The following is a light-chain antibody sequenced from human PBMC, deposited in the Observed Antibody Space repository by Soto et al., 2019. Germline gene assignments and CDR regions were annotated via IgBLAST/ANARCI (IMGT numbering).Light chain of an antibody. V-gene: IGKV4-1*01. Sequence: DIVMTQSPDSLAVSLGDRATITFKSSESVFRSSTNKNYLGWYQQKPGKPPKLLIYWASTRESGVPDRFSGSGSGTDFTLTISSLQPGDFATYYCQHYNTYPWTFGQGTKVDI. CDR1: ESVFRSSTNKNY. CDR3: QHYNTYPWT. J-gene: IGKJ1*01. CDR2: WAS.